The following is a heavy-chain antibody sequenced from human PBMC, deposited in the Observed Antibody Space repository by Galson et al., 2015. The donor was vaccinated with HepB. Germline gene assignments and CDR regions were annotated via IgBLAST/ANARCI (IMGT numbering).Heavy chain of an antibody. CDR3: ARGGEEDSSGYYGVDY. D-gene: IGHD3-22*01. V-gene: IGHV4-61*01. CDR2: IYYSGST. J-gene: IGHJ4*02. Sequence: SETLSLTCAVSGYSISSGYYWSWIRQPPGKGLEWIGYIYYSGSTNYNPSLKSRVTISVDTSKNQFSLKLSSVTAADTAVYYCARGGEEDSSGYYGVDYWGQGTLVTVSS. CDR1: GYSISSGYY.